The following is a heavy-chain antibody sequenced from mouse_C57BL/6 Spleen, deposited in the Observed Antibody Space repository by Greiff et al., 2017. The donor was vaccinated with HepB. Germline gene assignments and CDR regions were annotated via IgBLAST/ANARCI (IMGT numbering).Heavy chain of an antibody. Sequence: EVHLVESGGGLVQPGGSLKLSCAASGFTFSDYGMAWVRQAPRKGPEWVAFISNLAYSIYYADTVTGRFTISRENAKNNLYLAMSRLRSEDTAMYYCAREMGRGYFDVWGTGTTVTVSS. CDR3: AREMGRGYFDV. D-gene: IGHD4-1*01. CDR2: ISNLAYSI. CDR1: GFTFSDYG. V-gene: IGHV5-15*01. J-gene: IGHJ1*03.